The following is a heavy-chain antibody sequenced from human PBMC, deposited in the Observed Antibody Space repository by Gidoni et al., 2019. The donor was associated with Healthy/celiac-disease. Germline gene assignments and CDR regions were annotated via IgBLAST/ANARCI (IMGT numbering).Heavy chain of an antibody. V-gene: IGHV1-8*01. CDR3: ARDIPYYGMDV. Sequence: QVQLVQSGAEVKKPGASVKVSCKASGYTFTSYDINWVRQATGQGLEWMGWMNPNSANTGYAQKYQGRLTMTRNTSISTAYMELSRLRSGDTAVYYCARDIPYYGMDVGGQGTTVTVSS. J-gene: IGHJ6*02. CDR1: GYTFTSYD. CDR2: MNPNSANT.